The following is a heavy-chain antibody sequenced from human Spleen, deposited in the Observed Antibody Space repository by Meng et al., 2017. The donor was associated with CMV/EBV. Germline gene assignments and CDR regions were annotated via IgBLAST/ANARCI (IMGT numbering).Heavy chain of an antibody. CDR2: IIAIFHTT. J-gene: IGHJ5*02. CDR3: ARVGGYCSSTSCSFWRFDP. D-gene: IGHD2-2*03. V-gene: IGHV1-69*05. Sequence: SVKVSCKTSGGILNGYAISWVRQAPGQGLEWMGGIIAIFHTTNYAQKFQGRVTITTDEPTSTVYMELSGLRSEDTAVYYCARVGGYCSSTSCSFWRFDPWGQGTLVTVSS. CDR1: GGILNGYA.